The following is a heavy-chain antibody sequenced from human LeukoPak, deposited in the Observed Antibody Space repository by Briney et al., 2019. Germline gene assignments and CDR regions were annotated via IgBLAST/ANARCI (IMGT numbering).Heavy chain of an antibody. Sequence: ASVKVSCKASGYTFTSYGISWVRQAPGQGLEWMGWISAYNGNTYYAQNLQGRVTVTTDTSTSTAYMELTSLRSDDTAVYYCAREGRYYYYMDVWGKGTTVTVSS. CDR3: AREGRYYYYMDV. V-gene: IGHV1-18*01. J-gene: IGHJ6*03. CDR2: ISAYNGNT. CDR1: GYTFTSYG.